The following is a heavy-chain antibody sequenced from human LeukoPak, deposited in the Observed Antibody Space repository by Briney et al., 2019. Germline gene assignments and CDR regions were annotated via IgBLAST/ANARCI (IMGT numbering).Heavy chain of an antibody. CDR1: GFTVSSNY. CDR2: INSDGSST. V-gene: IGHV3-74*01. Sequence: GGSLRLSCAASGFTVSSNYMSWVRQAPGKGLVWVSRINSDGSSTSYADSVKGRFTISRDNAKNTLYLQMNSLRAEDTAVYYCARDSADSNGLYWGQGTLVTVSS. D-gene: IGHD4-11*01. J-gene: IGHJ4*02. CDR3: ARDSADSNGLY.